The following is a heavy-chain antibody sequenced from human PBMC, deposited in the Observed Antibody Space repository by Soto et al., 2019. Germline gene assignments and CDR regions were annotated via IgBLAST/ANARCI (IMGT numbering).Heavy chain of an antibody. CDR1: GGSISSSSYY. V-gene: IGHV4-39*01. D-gene: IGHD2-15*01. CDR3: AVAQLGYCSGGSCQGNDAFDI. Sequence: LETLSLTCTVSGGSISSSSYYWGWIRQPPGKGLEWIGSIYYSGSTYYNPSLKSRVTISVDTSKNQFSLELSSVTAADTAVYYCAVAQLGYCSGGSCQGNDAFDIWGQGTMVTVSS. J-gene: IGHJ3*02. CDR2: IYYSGST.